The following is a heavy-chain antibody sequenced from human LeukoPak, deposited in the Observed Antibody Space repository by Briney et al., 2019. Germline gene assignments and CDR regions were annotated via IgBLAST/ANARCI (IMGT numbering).Heavy chain of an antibody. CDR3: ARDPGLYSGSYYFDY. J-gene: IGHJ4*02. CDR2: ISNDGTIQ. Sequence: GGSLRLSCAASGFTFRAYAMHWVRQAPGKGLEWLAVISNDGTIQYYADSVKGRFTISRDNAKNSLYLQMNSLRAEDTAVYYCARDPGLYSGSYYFDYWGQGTLVTVSS. CDR1: GFTFRAYA. V-gene: IGHV3-30*04. D-gene: IGHD1-26*01.